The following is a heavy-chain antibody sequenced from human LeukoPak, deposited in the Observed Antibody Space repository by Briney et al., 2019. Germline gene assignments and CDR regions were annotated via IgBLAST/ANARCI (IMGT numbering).Heavy chain of an antibody. CDR3: ARDKYSIDY. V-gene: IGHV3-7*04. Sequence: GRSLRLSCAASGFTLSRYWMTWVRQAPGKGLEWVANINQDGSEKYYVDSVKGRFTISRDNAKNSLYLQMNSLRAEDTAVYYCARDKYSIDYWGQGTLVTVSS. J-gene: IGHJ4*02. CDR2: INQDGSEK. D-gene: IGHD2-21*01. CDR1: GFTLSRYW.